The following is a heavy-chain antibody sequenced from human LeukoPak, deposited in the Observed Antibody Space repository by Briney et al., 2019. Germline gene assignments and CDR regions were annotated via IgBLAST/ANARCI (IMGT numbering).Heavy chain of an antibody. V-gene: IGHV4-4*07. Sequence: SETLSLTCTVSGGSISNYYWSWIRQPAGKGLEWLGRIYTSGSTNYNPSLKSRVTMSVDTSKNQFSLKLSSVTAADTAVYYCARVVAARPGGLIDYWGQGTLVTVSS. CDR2: IYTSGST. CDR1: GGSISNYY. CDR3: ARVVAARPGGLIDY. J-gene: IGHJ4*02. D-gene: IGHD6-6*01.